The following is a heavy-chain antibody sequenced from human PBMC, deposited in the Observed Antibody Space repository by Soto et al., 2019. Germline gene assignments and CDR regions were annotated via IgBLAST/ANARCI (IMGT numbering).Heavy chain of an antibody. J-gene: IGHJ4*02. CDR1: GGSISSGDYY. CDR2: IYYSGST. CDR3: ARCPRGGYRPYYFDY. V-gene: IGHV4-30-4*01. Sequence: SETLSLTCTVSGGSISSGDYYWSWIRQPPGKGLEWIGYIYYSGSTYYNPSLKSRVTISVDTSKNQFSLKLSSVTAADTAVYYCARCPRGGYRPYYFDYWGQGTLVTVSS. D-gene: IGHD1-26*01.